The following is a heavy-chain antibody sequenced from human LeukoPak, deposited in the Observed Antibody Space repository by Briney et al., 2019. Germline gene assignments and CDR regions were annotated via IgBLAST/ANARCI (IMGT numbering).Heavy chain of an antibody. CDR3: VRDLILVWTPGDDFDF. CDR1: GLTFSGYW. Sequence: GGSLRLSCAASGLTFSGYWMHWVRQAPGKGLEWVSRINEDASIITYADSVKGRFIISRDNTKNSLYLQMNSLRAEDTAVYYCVRDLILVWTPGDDFDFWGQGTLVTVSS. V-gene: IGHV3-74*01. D-gene: IGHD3-16*01. CDR2: INEDASII. J-gene: IGHJ4*02.